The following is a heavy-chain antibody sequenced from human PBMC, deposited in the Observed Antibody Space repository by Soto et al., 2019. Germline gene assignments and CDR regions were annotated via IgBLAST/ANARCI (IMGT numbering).Heavy chain of an antibody. V-gene: IGHV1-18*01. J-gene: IGHJ6*02. CDR1: GYTFTSYG. CDR3: ARGARITMIVVAVPYYSYGMDV. D-gene: IGHD3-22*01. CDR2: ISAYNGNT. Sequence: QVQLVQSGAEVKKPGASVKVSCKASGYTFTSYGISWVRQAPGQGLEWMGWISAYNGNTNYAQKLQGRVTMTTDTSTSPAYMELRSLRSDDTAVYYCARGARITMIVVAVPYYSYGMDVWGQGTTVTVYS.